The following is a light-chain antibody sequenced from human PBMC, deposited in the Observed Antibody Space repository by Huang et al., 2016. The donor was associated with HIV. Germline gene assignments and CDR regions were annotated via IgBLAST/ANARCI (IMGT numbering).Light chain of an antibody. CDR3: QQYGGSRLT. V-gene: IGKV3-20*01. CDR1: QSVSSNY. Sequence: EIVLTQSPGTLSLSPGERATLSCRACQSVSSNYLAWYQQKPGQAPRLLIYGASSRATGIPDRFSGSGSGTDFTLTISRLEPEDFAVYYCQQYGGSRLTFGGGTKVEIK. CDR2: GAS. J-gene: IGKJ4*01.